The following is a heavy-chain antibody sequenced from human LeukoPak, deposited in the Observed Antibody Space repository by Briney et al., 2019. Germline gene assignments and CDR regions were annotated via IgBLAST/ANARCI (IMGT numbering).Heavy chain of an antibody. V-gene: IGHV5-51*01. CDR3: ARRYCSSTTCRGDFDY. J-gene: IGHJ4*02. CDR2: IYPGDSDT. CDR1: GYRFTTYW. Sequence: GESLKISCKGSGYRFTTYWIGWVRQMPGKGLEWMGIIYPGDSDTRYSPSFQGQVTISADKSITTAYLQWSSLKASDTAMYYCARRYCSSTTCRGDFDYWGQGTLVTVSS. D-gene: IGHD2-2*01.